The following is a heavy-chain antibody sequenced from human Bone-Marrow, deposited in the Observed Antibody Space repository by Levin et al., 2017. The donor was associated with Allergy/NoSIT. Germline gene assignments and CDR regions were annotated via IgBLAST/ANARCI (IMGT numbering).Heavy chain of an antibody. CDR2: INPNSGGT. J-gene: IGHJ4*02. CDR3: AKERGNGDWYYDY. D-gene: IGHD2-21*02. Sequence: GESLKISCKASGYTFTGYYMHWVRQAPGQGLEWMGRINPNSGGTSFAQKFQGRVTMARDTSINTAYMELTSLRSDDTAVYYCAKERGNGDWYYDYWGQGTLVTVSS. CDR1: GYTFTGYY. V-gene: IGHV1-2*06.